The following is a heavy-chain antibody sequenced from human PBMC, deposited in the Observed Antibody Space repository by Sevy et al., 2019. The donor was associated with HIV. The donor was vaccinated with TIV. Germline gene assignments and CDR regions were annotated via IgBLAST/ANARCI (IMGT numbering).Heavy chain of an antibody. CDR1: GFTFSKYS. J-gene: IGHJ4*02. D-gene: IGHD2-8*01. Sequence: GGSVRLSCAASGFTFSKYSMSWVRQSPGKGLEWVSTLSFGCGEINYADSVKGRFTISRDNSKSSVYLQMNNLRPEDTAVYYCAREGCTKPHDYWGQGTLVTVSS. CDR2: LSFGCGEI. CDR3: AREGCTKPHDY. V-gene: IGHV3-23*01.